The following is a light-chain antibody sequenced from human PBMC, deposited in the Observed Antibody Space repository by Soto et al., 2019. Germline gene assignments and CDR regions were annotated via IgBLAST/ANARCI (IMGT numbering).Light chain of an antibody. V-gene: IGKV1-5*03. J-gene: IGKJ2*01. CDR2: KAS. Sequence: DIQMTQSPSTLSASVGDRVTITCRASQSIISSLLAWYQQKPGKPPKLLMYKASTLQSGVPSRFSGSGSGTEFTLTISSLQPDDFAIYYCQQYNSYYTFGQGTRLEIK. CDR1: QSIISSL. CDR3: QQYNSYYT.